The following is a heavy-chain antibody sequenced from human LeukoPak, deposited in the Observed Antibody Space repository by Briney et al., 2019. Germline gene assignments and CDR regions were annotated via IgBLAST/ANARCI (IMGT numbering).Heavy chain of an antibody. D-gene: IGHD2-15*01. Sequence: ASVKVSCKASGYTFTGYYMHWVRQAPGQGLEWMGWINPNSGGTNYAQKFQGRVTMTRDTSISTAYMELSRLRPDDTAVYYCARLVAATPGAVDYWGQGTLVTVSS. CDR3: ARLVAATPGAVDY. CDR2: INPNSGGT. J-gene: IGHJ4*02. V-gene: IGHV1-2*02. CDR1: GYTFTGYY.